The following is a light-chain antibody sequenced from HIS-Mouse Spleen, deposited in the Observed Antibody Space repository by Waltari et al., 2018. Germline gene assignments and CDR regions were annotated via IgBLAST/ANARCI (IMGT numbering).Light chain of an antibody. V-gene: IGLV2-11*01. CDR1: SSDVGGYNY. Sequence: QSALTQPRSVSGSPGQSVTISCTGTSSDVGGYNYVSWYQQHPGQAPKLMIYDVSKRPSGVPDRFSGSKSGNTASLTISGLQAEDEAEYYCCSYAGSYTWVFGGGTKLTVL. CDR3: CSYAGSYTWV. CDR2: DVS. J-gene: IGLJ3*02.